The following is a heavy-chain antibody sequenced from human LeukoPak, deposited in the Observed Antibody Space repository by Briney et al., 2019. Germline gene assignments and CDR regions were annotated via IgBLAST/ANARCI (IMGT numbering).Heavy chain of an antibody. Sequence: ASVKVSCKASGYTFTGYYMHWVRQAPGQGLEWMGWINPNSGGTNYAQKFQGRVTMTRDTSISTAYMELSRLRSDDTAVYYCVSPVVVAATYAFDIWGQGTMVTVSS. J-gene: IGHJ3*02. CDR1: GYTFTGYY. V-gene: IGHV1-2*02. D-gene: IGHD2-15*01. CDR2: INPNSGGT. CDR3: VSPVVVAATYAFDI.